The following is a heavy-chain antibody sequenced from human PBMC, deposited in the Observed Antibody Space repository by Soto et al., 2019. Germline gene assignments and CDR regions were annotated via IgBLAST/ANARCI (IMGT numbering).Heavy chain of an antibody. CDR1: GFTFSSYA. Sequence: QVQLVESGGGVVQPGRSLRLSCAASGFTFSSYAMHWVRQAPGKGLEWVAVISYDGSNKYYADSVKGRFTISRDNSKNTLYLQMNSLRAEDTAVYYCARDRGVGAIAASALYYDGMDFWGQGTTVTVSS. D-gene: IGHD6-13*01. CDR2: ISYDGSNK. CDR3: ARDRGVGAIAASALYYDGMDF. V-gene: IGHV3-30-3*01. J-gene: IGHJ6*02.